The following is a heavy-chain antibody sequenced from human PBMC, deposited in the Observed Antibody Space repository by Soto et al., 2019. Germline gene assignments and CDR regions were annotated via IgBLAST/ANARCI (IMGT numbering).Heavy chain of an antibody. Sequence: EVQLLKSGGGLVQPGGSLRLSCAASGFTFSSYAMSWVRQAPGKGLEWISAVSGSGGSTYYADSVKGRFTISRVNSKDTLYLQMNNLRAEDTAVYYCAKPPDYNWNDYWGQGTLVTVSS. J-gene: IGHJ4*02. V-gene: IGHV3-23*01. CDR3: AKPPDYNWNDY. CDR2: VSGSGGST. CDR1: GFTFSSYA. D-gene: IGHD1-20*01.